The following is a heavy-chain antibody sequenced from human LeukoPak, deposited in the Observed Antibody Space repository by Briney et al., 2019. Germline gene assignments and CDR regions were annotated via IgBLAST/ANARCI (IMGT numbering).Heavy chain of an antibody. CDR3: ARNRPDSSGYHYYYMDV. V-gene: IGHV4-59*12. J-gene: IGHJ6*03. Sequence: SETLSLTCTVSGGSISNYYWGWIRQTPEKRLEWIAYIYYTGSANYNPSFKSRVTISVDTSKNQFSLKLSSVTAADTAVYYCARNRPDSSGYHYYYMDVWGKGTTVTVSS. D-gene: IGHD3-22*01. CDR1: GGSISNYY. CDR2: IYYTGSA.